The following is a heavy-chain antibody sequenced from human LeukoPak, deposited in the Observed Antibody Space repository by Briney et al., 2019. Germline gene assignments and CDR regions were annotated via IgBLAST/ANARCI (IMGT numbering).Heavy chain of an antibody. CDR2: ISYDGSNK. Sequence: GGSLRLSCAASGFTFSSYAMHWVRQAPGKGLEWVAVISYDGSNKYYADSVKGRFTISRDNSKNTLYLQMNSLRAEDTAVYYCASRRITIFGDHDYWGQGTLVTVSS. CDR1: GFTFSSYA. CDR3: ASRRITIFGDHDY. J-gene: IGHJ4*02. V-gene: IGHV3-30*04. D-gene: IGHD3-3*01.